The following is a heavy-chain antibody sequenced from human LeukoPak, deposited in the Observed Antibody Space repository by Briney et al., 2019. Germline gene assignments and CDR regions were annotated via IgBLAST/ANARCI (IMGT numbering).Heavy chain of an antibody. Sequence: GGSLRLSCAASGFTFSSYGMHWVRQAPGKGLEWVAVISYDGSNKYYADSVKGRFTISRDNSKNTLYLQMNSLRAEDTAVYYCAKDVPRQSSSGYYASGLYFDYWGQGTLVTVSS. CDR1: GFTFSSYG. D-gene: IGHD3-22*01. CDR3: AKDVPRQSSSGYYASGLYFDY. V-gene: IGHV3-30*18. CDR2: ISYDGSNK. J-gene: IGHJ4*02.